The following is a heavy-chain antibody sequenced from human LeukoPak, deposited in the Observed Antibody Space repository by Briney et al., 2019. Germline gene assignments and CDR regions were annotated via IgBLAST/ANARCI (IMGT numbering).Heavy chain of an antibody. Sequence: ASVKVSCKASGGTFSSYAISWVRQAPGQGLEWMGWINPNSGGTNYAQKFQGRVTMTRDTSISTAYMELSRLRSDDTAVYYCARDFSPLRYFDWLPYYYYYRDVWGKGTTVTVSS. CDR1: GGTFSSYA. CDR2: INPNSGGT. CDR3: ARDFSPLRYFDWLPYYYYYRDV. J-gene: IGHJ6*03. D-gene: IGHD3-9*01. V-gene: IGHV1-2*02.